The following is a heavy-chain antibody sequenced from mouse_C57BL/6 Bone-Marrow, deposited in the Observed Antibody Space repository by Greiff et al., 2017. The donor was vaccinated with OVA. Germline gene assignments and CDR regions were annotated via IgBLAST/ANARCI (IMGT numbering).Heavy chain of an antibody. D-gene: IGHD2-2*01. CDR1: GFAFSDYG. CDR3: ARNGYYFDV. V-gene: IGHV5-17*01. CDR2: ISSGSSTI. J-gene: IGHJ1*03. Sequence: EVQLVESGGGLVKPGGSLKLSCAASGFAFSDYGMHWVRQAPEKGLEWVAYISSGSSTIYYADTVKGRFTISRDNAKNTLFLQMTSLRSEDTAMYYCARNGYYFDVWGTGTTVTVSS.